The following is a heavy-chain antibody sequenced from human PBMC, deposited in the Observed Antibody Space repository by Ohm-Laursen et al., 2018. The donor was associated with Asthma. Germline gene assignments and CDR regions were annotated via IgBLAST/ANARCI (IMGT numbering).Heavy chain of an antibody. D-gene: IGHD1-26*01. CDR3: ARDRADYSGSYPLDY. CDR2: ISTASTFI. Sequence: SLRLSCAASGYTFSRYSIHWVRQFPGKGLEWVASISTASTFIYYADSVRGRFTTSRDNTKNTLYLQMNSLRVEDTAVYYCARDRADYSGSYPLDYWGPGTLVTVSS. CDR1: GYTFSRYS. J-gene: IGHJ4*02. V-gene: IGHV3-21*01.